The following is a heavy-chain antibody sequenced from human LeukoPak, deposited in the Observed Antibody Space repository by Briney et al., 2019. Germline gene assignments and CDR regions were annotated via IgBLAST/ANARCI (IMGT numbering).Heavy chain of an antibody. V-gene: IGHV3-23*01. J-gene: IGHJ4*02. D-gene: IGHD1-26*01. CDR2: ISGSGGST. Sequence: PGGSLRLSCAASGFTFSSYAMSWVRQAPGKGLEWVSDISGSGGSTYYADSVKGRFTISRDNSKNTLYLQMNSLRAGDTAVYYCAKGGKWDVTPFDYWGQGTLVTVSS. CDR1: GFTFSSYA. CDR3: AKGGKWDVTPFDY.